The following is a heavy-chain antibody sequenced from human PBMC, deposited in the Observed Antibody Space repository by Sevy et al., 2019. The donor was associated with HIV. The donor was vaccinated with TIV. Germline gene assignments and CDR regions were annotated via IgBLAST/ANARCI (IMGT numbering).Heavy chain of an antibody. D-gene: IGHD2-2*01. CDR3: ARYCSSTTCYLYIDV. V-gene: IGHV3-48*02. Sequence: GGSLRLSCAASGFIFNTYAMNWVRQAPGKGLEWVSYISSNSNTIYYADSVKGRFTISRDNAKSSLYLQMNSLRDEDTAVYYCARYCSSTTCYLYIDVWGKGTTVTVSS. CDR1: GFIFNTYA. J-gene: IGHJ6*03. CDR2: ISSNSNTI.